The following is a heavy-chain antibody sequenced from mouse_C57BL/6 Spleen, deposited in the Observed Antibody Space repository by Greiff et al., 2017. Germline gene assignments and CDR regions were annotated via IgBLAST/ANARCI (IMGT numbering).Heavy chain of an antibody. V-gene: IGHV5-17*01. J-gene: IGHJ4*01. D-gene: IGHD2-3*01. CDR3: ARERENDGYYDYYAMDY. CDR1: GFTFSDYG. Sequence: EVQRVESGGGLVKPGGSLKLSCAASGFTFSDYGMHWVRQAPEKGLEWVAYISSGSSTIYYADTVKGRFTISRDNAKNTLFLQMTSLRSEDTAMYYCARERENDGYYDYYAMDYWGQGTSVTVSS. CDR2: ISSGSSTI.